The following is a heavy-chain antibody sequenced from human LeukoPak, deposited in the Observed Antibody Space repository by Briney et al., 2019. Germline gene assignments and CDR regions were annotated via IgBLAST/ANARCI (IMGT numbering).Heavy chain of an antibody. D-gene: IGHD2-21*02. J-gene: IGHJ6*04. CDR2: INTDGSGT. Sequence: GGSLRLSCAASGFTFSSYWMHWVRQAPGKGLVWVSRINTDGSGTSNADSVKGRFTISRDNAKNTLYLQMNSLRAEDTAVYYCARDHRVTYYYGMGVWGKGTTVTVSS. CDR1: GFTFSSYW. CDR3: ARDHRVTYYYGMGV. V-gene: IGHV3-74*01.